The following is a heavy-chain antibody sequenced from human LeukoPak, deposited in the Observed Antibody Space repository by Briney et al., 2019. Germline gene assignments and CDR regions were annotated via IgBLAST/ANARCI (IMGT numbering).Heavy chain of an antibody. CDR1: GGSFSGYY. CDR2: INHSGST. V-gene: IGHV4-34*01. J-gene: IGHJ5*02. CDR3: ASRDGYCSGDSCHNWFDP. D-gene: IGHD2-15*01. Sequence: SETLSLTCAVYGGSFSGYYWSWIRQPPGKGLEWIGEINHSGSTNYNPSLKSRVTISVDTSKNQFSLKLSSVTAADTAVYYCASRDGYCSGDSCHNWFDPWGQGTLVTVSS.